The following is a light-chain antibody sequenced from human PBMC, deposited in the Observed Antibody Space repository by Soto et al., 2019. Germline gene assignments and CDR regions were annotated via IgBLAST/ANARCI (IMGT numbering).Light chain of an antibody. J-gene: IGLJ1*01. V-gene: IGLV2-11*01. CDR2: DVS. Sequence: QSALTQPRSVSGSPGQSITISCTGTSSDVGGYNYVSWYQQHPGKAPKLMIYDVSKRPSGVPNRFSGSNSGNTASLTISGPQPEDEAEYDYCCYAGSYTCFYVFGTGTKVTVL. CDR1: SSDVGGYNY. CDR3: CCYAGSYTCFYV.